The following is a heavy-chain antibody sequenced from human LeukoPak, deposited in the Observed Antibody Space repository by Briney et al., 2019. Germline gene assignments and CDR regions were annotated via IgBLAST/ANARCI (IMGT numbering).Heavy chain of an antibody. J-gene: IGHJ6*03. CDR2: MNPNSGNT. CDR3: ARGPQYSSGWYSNYYYYMDV. D-gene: IGHD6-19*01. CDR1: GYTFTSYD. V-gene: IGHV1-8*03. Sequence: ASVKVSCKASGYTFTSYDINWVRQATGQGLEWMGWMNPNSGNTGYAQKFQGRVTITRNTSISTAYMELSSLRSEDTAVYYCARGPQYSSGWYSNYYYYMDVWGKGTTVTVSS.